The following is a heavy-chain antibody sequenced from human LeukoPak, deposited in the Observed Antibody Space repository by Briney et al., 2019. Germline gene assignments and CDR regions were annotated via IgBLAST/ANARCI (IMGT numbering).Heavy chain of an antibody. J-gene: IGHJ4*02. CDR2: ISDDGRAI. D-gene: IGHD2-2*01. Sequence: PGGPLRLSCAASGFTFSDHYMSWIRQAPGKGLEWLCYISDDGRAIYYADSVKGRFTLSRDNSQNSLSLLMSNLRAEDTAVYYCARESKGLSVPFDFWGQGTLVTVSS. V-gene: IGHV3-11*01. CDR1: GFTFSDHY. CDR3: ARESKGLSVPFDF.